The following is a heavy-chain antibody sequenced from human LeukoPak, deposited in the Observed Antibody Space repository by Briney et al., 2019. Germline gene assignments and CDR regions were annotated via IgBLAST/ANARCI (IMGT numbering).Heavy chain of an antibody. J-gene: IGHJ3*02. Sequence: PSETLSLTCTVSGVSISSSNSYWGWIRQPPGKGLEWIGSIYYSGSTYYNPSLKSRVTISVDTSKNQFSLKLSSVTAADTAVYYCARPESRELLAAFDIWGQGTMVTVSS. CDR2: IYYSGST. V-gene: IGHV4-39*01. CDR3: ARPESRELLAAFDI. CDR1: GVSISSSNSY. D-gene: IGHD1-26*01.